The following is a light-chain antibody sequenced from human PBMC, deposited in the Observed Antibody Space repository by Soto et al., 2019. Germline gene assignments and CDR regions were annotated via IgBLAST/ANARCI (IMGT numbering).Light chain of an antibody. Sequence: DIRLTQSPSFLSASVGDRVTITCRASQGSSTYLGWYQQKPGKAPNLLIYAASTLQDGVPSRFSGSGSGTEFTLTISSLQPEDFATYYCQQLKSYPITFGQGTRLEIK. CDR3: QQLKSYPIT. CDR1: QGSSTY. CDR2: AAS. J-gene: IGKJ5*01. V-gene: IGKV1-9*01.